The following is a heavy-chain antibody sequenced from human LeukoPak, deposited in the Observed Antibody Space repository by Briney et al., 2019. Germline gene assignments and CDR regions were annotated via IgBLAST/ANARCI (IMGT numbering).Heavy chain of an antibody. V-gene: IGHV3-7*03. CDR3: ARAGGTVTTEGPDAALDY. Sequence: PGGSLRLSCAASGFTFSSYWMNWARQAPGKGLEWVASINHNGNVNYYVDSVKGRFTISRDNAKNSLYLQMSNLRAEDTAVYYCARAGGTVTTEGPDAALDYWGQGTPVTVSS. CDR2: INHNGNVN. J-gene: IGHJ4*02. D-gene: IGHD4-17*01. CDR1: GFTFSSYW.